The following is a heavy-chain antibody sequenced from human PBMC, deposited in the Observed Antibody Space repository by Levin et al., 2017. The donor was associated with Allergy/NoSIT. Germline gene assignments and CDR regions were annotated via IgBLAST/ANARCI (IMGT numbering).Heavy chain of an antibody. CDR1: GFTFSSYA. CDR3: AKGSTRTTVVTPVY. CDR2: ISGSGGST. D-gene: IGHD4-23*01. J-gene: IGHJ4*02. Sequence: PGGSLRLSCAASGFTFSSYAMSWVRQAPGKGLEWVSAISGSGGSTYYADSVKGRFTISRDNSKNTLYLQMNSLRAEDTAVYYCAKGSTRTTVVTPVYWGQGTLVTVSS. V-gene: IGHV3-23*01.